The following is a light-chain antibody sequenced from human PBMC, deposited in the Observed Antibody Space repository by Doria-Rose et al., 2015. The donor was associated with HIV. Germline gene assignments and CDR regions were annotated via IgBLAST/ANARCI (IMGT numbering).Light chain of an antibody. V-gene: IGLV1-40*01. J-gene: IGLJ1*01. Sequence: LTQSPSVSGAPGQRVAISCTRSSPNIGAGFDVNWYQQFPGTAPKLLIHGNTNRPSGVPDRFSGSKSGTPVSLAISGLRAEDEADYYCQSYDSRLSVYVFGTGTKVTVL. CDR2: GNT. CDR3: QSYDSRLSVYV. CDR1: SPNIGAGFD.